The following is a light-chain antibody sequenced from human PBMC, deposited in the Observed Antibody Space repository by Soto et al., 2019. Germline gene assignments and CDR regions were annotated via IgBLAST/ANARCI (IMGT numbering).Light chain of an antibody. V-gene: IGLV1-40*01. CDR2: GNS. CDR1: SSNIGAGYD. J-gene: IGLJ2*01. CDR3: QSYDSRLSGSV. Sequence: QSVLTQPPSGSGAPGQRVTISCTGSSSNIGAGYDVHWYQQLPGTAPKLLIYGNSNRPSGVPDRFSGSKSGTSASLAITGLQAEDEAEYYCQSYDSRLSGSVFGGGTKLTVL.